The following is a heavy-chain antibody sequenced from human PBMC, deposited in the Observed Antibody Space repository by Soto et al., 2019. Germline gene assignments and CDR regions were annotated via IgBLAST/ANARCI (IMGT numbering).Heavy chain of an antibody. CDR2: ISDYGRV. D-gene: IGHD1-1*01. CDR3: ARGGLEPFDY. J-gene: IGHJ4*02. CDR1: GFSFRNYW. V-gene: IGHV3-74*01. Sequence: EVQLVESGGCLVQSGGSLRLTCAASGFSFRNYWMHWVRQAPGKGLVWVSRISDYGRVNYADSVEGRITISRDDAKIEVYHQMTSLSLEDTAVYYCARGGLEPFDYLGQGALDTVSS.